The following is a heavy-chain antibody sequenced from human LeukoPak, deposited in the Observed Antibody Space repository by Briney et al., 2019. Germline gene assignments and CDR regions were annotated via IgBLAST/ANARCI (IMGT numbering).Heavy chain of an antibody. Sequence: HPGGSLRLSCAASGLLVSANYMTWVRQAPGKGLEWVALLYRGGSTFYADSVKGRFTISRDNSKNTLYLQMNSLRAEDTAVYYCARVVWGWDTAMPTPFDYWGQGTLVTVSS. J-gene: IGHJ4*02. V-gene: IGHV3-66*01. D-gene: IGHD5-18*01. CDR1: GLLVSANY. CDR3: ARVVWGWDTAMPTPFDY. CDR2: LYRGGST.